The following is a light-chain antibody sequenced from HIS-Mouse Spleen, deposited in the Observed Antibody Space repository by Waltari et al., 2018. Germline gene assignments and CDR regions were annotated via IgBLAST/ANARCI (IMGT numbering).Light chain of an antibody. CDR1: SMDVGSYNL. Sequence: QSALTQPASVSGSPGQSITISCTGTSMDVGSYNLVPCYQQHPGKAPNLMIYEGSKRPSGVSNRFSGSKSGNTASLTISGLQAEDEADYYCCSYAGSSTLVFGGGTKLTVL. J-gene: IGLJ3*02. V-gene: IGLV2-23*01. CDR3: CSYAGSSTLV. CDR2: EGS.